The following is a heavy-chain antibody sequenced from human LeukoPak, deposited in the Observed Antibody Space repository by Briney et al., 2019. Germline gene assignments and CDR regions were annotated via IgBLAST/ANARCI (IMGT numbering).Heavy chain of an antibody. CDR1: GFSLSTSGVG. D-gene: IGHD3-22*01. J-gene: IGHJ4*02. CDR3: AHSNYFDSSGYYPPLE. CDR2: IYWDDDK. Sequence: SGPTLVKPTQTLPLTCTFSGFSLSTSGVGVGWIRQPPGKALEWLALIYWDDDKRYSPSLKSRLTITKDTSKNQVVLTMTNMDAVDTSTYCCAHSNYFDSSGYYPPLEWGQGTLVTVSS. V-gene: IGHV2-5*02.